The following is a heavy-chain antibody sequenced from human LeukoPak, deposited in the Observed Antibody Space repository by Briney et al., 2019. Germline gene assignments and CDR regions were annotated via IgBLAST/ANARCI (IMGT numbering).Heavy chain of an antibody. CDR1: GGSISSYY. D-gene: IGHD1-26*01. Sequence: SETLSLTCTVSGGSISSYYWSWIRQPPGKGLEWIGYIYYSGSTNYNPSLKSRVTISVDTSKNQFSLKLSSVTAADTAVYYCARAGSGSYYRLWGQGTLVTVSS. CDR2: IYYSGST. CDR3: ARAGSGSYYRL. V-gene: IGHV4-59*01. J-gene: IGHJ4*02.